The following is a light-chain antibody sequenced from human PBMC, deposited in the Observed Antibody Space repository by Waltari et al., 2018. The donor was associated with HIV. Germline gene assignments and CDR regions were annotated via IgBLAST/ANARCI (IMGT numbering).Light chain of an antibody. CDR2: EVK. J-gene: IGLJ1*01. CDR1: SSDVGGYNY. V-gene: IGLV2-14*03. Sequence: QSALTQPASVSASPGQSITISCTGTSSDVGGYNYVSWYRQHPGEAPKVIIYEVKRRRSGVSNRFTASKSGNTASLAISGLQPEDEADYFCSSYTSSSTHVFGPGTKVTVL. CDR3: SSYTSSSTHV.